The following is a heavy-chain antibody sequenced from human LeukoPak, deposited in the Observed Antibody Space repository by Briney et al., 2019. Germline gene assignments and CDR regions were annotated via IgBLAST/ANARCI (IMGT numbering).Heavy chain of an antibody. CDR2: IYSGGST. J-gene: IGHJ4*02. CDR3: ARVGYYYDSSGYQYYFDY. V-gene: IGHV3-53*04. Sequence: GGSLRLSCAASGFTVSSNYMSWVRQAPGKGLEWVSVIYSGGSTYYADSVKGRFTISRHNSKNTLYLQMNSLRAEDTAVYYCARVGYYYDSSGYQYYFDYWGQGTLVTVSS. CDR1: GFTVSSNY. D-gene: IGHD3-22*01.